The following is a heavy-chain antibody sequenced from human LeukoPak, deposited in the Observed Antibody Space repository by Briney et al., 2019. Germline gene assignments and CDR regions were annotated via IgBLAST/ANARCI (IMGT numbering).Heavy chain of an antibody. Sequence: SETLSLTCAVYGGSFSGYYWSWIRQPPGKGLEWIGEINHSGSTNYNPSLKSRVTISVDTSKNQFSLKLSPVTAADTAVYFCARVRYCSSTSCPWGQGTLVTVSS. J-gene: IGHJ5*02. V-gene: IGHV4-34*01. CDR2: INHSGST. CDR3: ARVRYCSSTSCP. CDR1: GGSFSGYY. D-gene: IGHD2-2*01.